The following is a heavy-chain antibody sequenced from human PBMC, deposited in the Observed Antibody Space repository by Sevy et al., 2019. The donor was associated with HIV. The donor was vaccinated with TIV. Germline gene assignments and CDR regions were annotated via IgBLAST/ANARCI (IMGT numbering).Heavy chain of an antibody. CDR1: GFTFSSYS. V-gene: IGHV3-48*01. CDR3: ARGPDFWSGYPMN. Sequence: GGSLRLSCAASGFTFSSYSMNWVRQAPGKGLEWVSYISSSSSTIYYADSVKGRFTISRDNAKNSLYLQMNSLRAEDTAVYYCARGPDFWSGYPMNWGQGTLVTVSS. CDR2: ISSSSSTI. D-gene: IGHD3-3*01. J-gene: IGHJ4*02.